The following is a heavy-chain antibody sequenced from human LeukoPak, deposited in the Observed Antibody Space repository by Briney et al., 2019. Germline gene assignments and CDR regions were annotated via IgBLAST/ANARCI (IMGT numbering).Heavy chain of an antibody. CDR1: GGSFSGYY. V-gene: IGHV4-34*01. CDR3: ARAVTYHDVLTGYYRDYFDY. CDR2: INHSEIT. Sequence: SETLSLTCAVYGGSFSGYYGSWIRQPPGKGLEWIGEINHSEITNYNPSLKSRVTISADTSKNQFSLKLSSVTAADTAVYYCARAVTYHDVLTGYYRDYFDYWGQGILVTVSS. J-gene: IGHJ4*02. D-gene: IGHD3-9*01.